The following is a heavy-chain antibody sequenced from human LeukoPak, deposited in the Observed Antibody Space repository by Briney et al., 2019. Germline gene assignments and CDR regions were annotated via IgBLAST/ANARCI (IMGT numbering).Heavy chain of an antibody. J-gene: IGHJ5*02. CDR1: GFTFSSYG. Sequence: GGSLRLSCAASGFTFSSYGMHWVRQAPGKGLEWVAVISYDGSNKYYADSVKGRFTISRDNSKNTLYLQMNSLRAEDTAVYYCAKDPAGGNWFDPWGQGTLVTVSS. CDR2: ISYDGSNK. D-gene: IGHD3-16*01. CDR3: AKDPAGGNWFDP. V-gene: IGHV3-30*18.